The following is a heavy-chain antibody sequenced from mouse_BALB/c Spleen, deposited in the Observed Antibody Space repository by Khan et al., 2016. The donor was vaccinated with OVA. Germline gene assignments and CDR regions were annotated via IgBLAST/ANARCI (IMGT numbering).Heavy chain of an antibody. CDR3: VRDGAYHRNDGWFAY. Sequence: QVQLKESGAELARSGAPVKMSCKASGYTFTSYTIHWIKKRPGQGLEWIGYINPSNGYTNYNQKFKDKATLTTDKSSTTAYLQLSSLTSDDSAVYNCVRDGAYHRNDGWFAYWGQGTLVTVSA. J-gene: IGHJ3*01. V-gene: IGHV1-4*01. D-gene: IGHD2-14*01. CDR2: INPSNGYT. CDR1: GYTFTSYT.